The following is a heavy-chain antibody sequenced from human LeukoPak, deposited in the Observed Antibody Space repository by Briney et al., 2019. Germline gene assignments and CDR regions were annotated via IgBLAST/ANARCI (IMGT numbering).Heavy chain of an antibody. CDR1: GYTFTGYY. J-gene: IGHJ5*02. CDR3: ARLSSHYGDYKVDP. D-gene: IGHD4-17*01. Sequence: ASVTVSCKASGYTFTGYYMHWVRQAPGQGLEWMGWINPNSGGTNYAQKFQGRVTMTRDTSISTVYMELSRLRSDDTAVYYCARLSSHYGDYKVDPWGQGTLVTVSS. V-gene: IGHV1-2*02. CDR2: INPNSGGT.